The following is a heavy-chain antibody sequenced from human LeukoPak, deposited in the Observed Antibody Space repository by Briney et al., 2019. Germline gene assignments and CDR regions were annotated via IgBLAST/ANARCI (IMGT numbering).Heavy chain of an antibody. J-gene: IGHJ3*01. Sequence: GSLRLSCAASGFTFSTYWMSWVRQPPGKGLEWIGSFYYSGSTYYNPSLRSRVSISVDTSKNQFSLKLISVTAADTAVYYCARSLRYLVWLDAFDLWGQGTMVTVSS. V-gene: IGHV4-39*07. D-gene: IGHD3-9*01. CDR1: GFTFSTYW. CDR3: ARSLRYLVWLDAFDL. CDR2: FYYSGST.